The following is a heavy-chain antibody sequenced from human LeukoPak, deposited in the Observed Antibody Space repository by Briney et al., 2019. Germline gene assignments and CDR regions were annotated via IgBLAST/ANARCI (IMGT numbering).Heavy chain of an antibody. CDR1: GGSISSGSYY. CDR3: ARGNYYDSSGYYLPTPDY. V-gene: IGHV4-61*02. CDR2: IYTSGST. Sequence: PSETLSLTCTVSGGSISSGSYYWSWIRQPAGKGLEWIGRIYTSGSTNYNPSLKSRFTISVDTSKNQFSLKLSSVTAADTAVYYCARGNYYDSSGYYLPTPDYWGQGTLVTVSS. J-gene: IGHJ4*02. D-gene: IGHD3-22*01.